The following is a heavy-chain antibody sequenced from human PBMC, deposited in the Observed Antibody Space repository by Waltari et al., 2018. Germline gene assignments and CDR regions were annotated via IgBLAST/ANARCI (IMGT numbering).Heavy chain of an antibody. V-gene: IGHV4-39*07. CDR2: IYYSGNT. Sequence: QVQLQESGPGLVKPSETLSLTCSVSGAYFESSSHYWGWVRQPPGKGLEWIGSIYYSGNTYYNPSLKSRVNMSVDTANYQFSLKVTSVTAADTSTDTAYMELSGLTSEDTATYYCANSMSGPRVQWGQGTQVTVSP. CDR3: YMELSGLTSEDTATYYCANSMSGPRVQ. CDR1: GAYFESSSHY. J-gene: IGHJ4*02. D-gene: IGHD3-22*01.